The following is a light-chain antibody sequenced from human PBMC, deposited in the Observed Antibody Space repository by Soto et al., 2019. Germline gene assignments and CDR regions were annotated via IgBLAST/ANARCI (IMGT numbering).Light chain of an antibody. CDR2: KAS. Sequence: DIQMTQSPSTLSASVGDRVTITCRASQSISSWLAWYQQKPGKAPKLLIYKASSLESGVPSRFSGSGSGTEVTLTINSLQPDDFGTYYCQQYNSYSPLTFGGGTKVESK. J-gene: IGKJ4*01. CDR1: QSISSW. CDR3: QQYNSYSPLT. V-gene: IGKV1-5*03.